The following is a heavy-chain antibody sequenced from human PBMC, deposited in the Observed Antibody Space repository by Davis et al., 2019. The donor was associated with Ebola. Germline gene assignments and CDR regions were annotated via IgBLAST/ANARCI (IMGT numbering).Heavy chain of an antibody. J-gene: IGHJ4*02. CDR3: VNGPGGEQLAGNSGGY. CDR1: GFTFSSYA. Sequence: GESLKISCAASGFTFSSYAMSWVRQAPGKGLEWVSAISGSGGSTYYADSVKGRFTISRDNSKNTLYLQMSSLRAEDTAVYYCVNGPGGEQLAGNSGGYWGQGTLVTVSS. CDR2: ISGSGGST. D-gene: IGHD6-6*01. V-gene: IGHV3-23*01.